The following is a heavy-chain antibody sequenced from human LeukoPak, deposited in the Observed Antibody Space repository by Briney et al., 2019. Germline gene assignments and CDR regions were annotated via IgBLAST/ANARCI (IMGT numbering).Heavy chain of an antibody. CDR2: IYPGDSDT. J-gene: IGHJ4*02. CDR3: ARKYYYDSSGVYYFDY. V-gene: IGHV5-51*01. Sequence: GESLKISCKGSGYRFSSYWIGWVRQIPGKGLEWMGIIYPGDSDTRYSPSFRGQVAISADKSISTAYLQWSSLKASDTAMYYCARKYYYDSSGVYYFDYWGQGTLVTVSS. D-gene: IGHD3-22*01. CDR1: GYRFSSYW.